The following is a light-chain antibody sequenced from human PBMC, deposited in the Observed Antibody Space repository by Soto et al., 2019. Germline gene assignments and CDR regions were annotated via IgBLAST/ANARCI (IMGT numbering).Light chain of an antibody. J-gene: IGKJ1*01. CDR1: QTISNF. CDR2: DAS. Sequence: DIQMTQSPSSLSASVGYRFSLTCLASQTISNFLNWYQQKPGNAPKLLIYDASNLHSGVPSRFSGSGSGTDFTLTISSLQPEDFATYFCQQSFSTPWTFGQGTKVDIK. V-gene: IGKV1-39*01. CDR3: QQSFSTPWT.